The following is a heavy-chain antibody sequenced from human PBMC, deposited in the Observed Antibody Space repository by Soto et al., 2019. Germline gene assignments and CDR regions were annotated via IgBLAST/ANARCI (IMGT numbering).Heavy chain of an antibody. CDR2: IIPIFGTA. CDR3: AREMAPAAGYYYGMDV. J-gene: IGHJ6*02. Sequence: QVQLVQSVAEVKKPGSSVKVSCKASGGTFSSYAISWVRQAPGHGLEWMGGIIPIFGTANYAQKFQGRVTINADKSTSTAYMELSSLRSEDTAVYYCAREMAPAAGYYYGMDVWGQGTTVTVSS. D-gene: IGHD2-15*01. CDR1: GGTFSSYA. V-gene: IGHV1-69*06.